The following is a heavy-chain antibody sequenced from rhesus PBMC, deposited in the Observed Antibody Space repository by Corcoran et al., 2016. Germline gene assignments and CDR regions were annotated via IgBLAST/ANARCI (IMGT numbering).Heavy chain of an antibody. CDR1: GFTFSDYY. CDR2: ISNGGSST. Sequence: EVQLVESGGGLAKPGGSLRLSCAASGFTFSDYYMDWVRQAPGKGLEWVSRISNGGSSTWYTDSVKGRFTVSRENAKNTLYFQMNSLRAEDTAVYYCVRDAFGLSNYGLESWGQGVVVTVSS. J-gene: IGHJ6*01. V-gene: IGHV3-178*01. CDR3: VRDAFGLSNYGLES. D-gene: IGHD3-3*01.